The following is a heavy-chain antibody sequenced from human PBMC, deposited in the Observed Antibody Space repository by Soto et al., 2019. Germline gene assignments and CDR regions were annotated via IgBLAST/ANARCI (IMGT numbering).Heavy chain of an antibody. CDR3: ARVGYCISTSCSSWFDP. Sequence: QVQLQESGPGLVKPSQTLSLTCTVSGGSISSGGYYWSWIRQHPGQGLEWIGYIYYSGSTYYNPSLRSRVTISVDTSKNQFSLKLSSVTAADTAVYYCARVGYCISTSCSSWFDPWGQGTLVTVSS. J-gene: IGHJ5*02. V-gene: IGHV4-31*03. CDR2: IYYSGST. CDR1: GGSISSGGYY. D-gene: IGHD2-2*01.